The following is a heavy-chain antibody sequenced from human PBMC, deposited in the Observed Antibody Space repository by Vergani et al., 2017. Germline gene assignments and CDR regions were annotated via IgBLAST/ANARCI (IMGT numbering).Heavy chain of an antibody. D-gene: IGHD3-10*01. V-gene: IGHV3-11*05. Sequence: QVQLVESGGGLVKPGGSLRLSCAASGFTFSDYYMSWIRQAPGKGLEGVSYISSSSSYTNYADSVKGRFTISRDNAKNSLYLQMNSLRAEDTAVYYCARWELLYGYIGGPDYWGQGTLVTVSS. CDR1: GFTFSDYY. CDR3: ARWELLYGYIGGPDY. CDR2: ISSSSSYT. J-gene: IGHJ4*02.